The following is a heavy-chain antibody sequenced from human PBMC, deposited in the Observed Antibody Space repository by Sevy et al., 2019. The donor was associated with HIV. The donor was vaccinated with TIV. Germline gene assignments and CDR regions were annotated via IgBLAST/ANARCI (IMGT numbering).Heavy chain of an antibody. Sequence: GGSLRLSCAASEFTFSDYYKSWIRQAPGKGLEWLSYIDGDGSAIYYADSVKGRFTISRDNAKNSLYLQMNSLRAEDTALYYCARDHEKDGDLGDYYYYAMDVWGQGTTVTVSS. V-gene: IGHV3-11*01. D-gene: IGHD4-17*01. J-gene: IGHJ6*02. CDR1: EFTFSDYY. CDR3: ARDHEKDGDLGDYYYYAMDV. CDR2: IDGDGSAI.